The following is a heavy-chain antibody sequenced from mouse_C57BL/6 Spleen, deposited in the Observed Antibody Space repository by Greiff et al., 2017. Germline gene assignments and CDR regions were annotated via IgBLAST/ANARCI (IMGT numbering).Heavy chain of an antibody. CDR1: GYTFTSYG. CDR2: IYPRSGNT. D-gene: IGHD1-1*01. CDR3: ASLYYYGSSSAWFAY. Sequence: VQLQQSGAELARPGASVKLSCKASGYTFTSYGISWVKQRTGQGLEWIGEIYPRSGNTYYNEKFKGKATLTADKSSSTAYMELHRLTSEDSAVYFCASLYYYGSSSAWFAYWGQGTLVTVSA. V-gene: IGHV1-81*01. J-gene: IGHJ3*01.